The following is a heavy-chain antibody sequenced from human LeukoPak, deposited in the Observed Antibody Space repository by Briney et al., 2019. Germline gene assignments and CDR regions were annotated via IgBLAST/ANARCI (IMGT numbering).Heavy chain of an antibody. V-gene: IGHV3-30*02. CDR2: IRYGGSNK. D-gene: IGHD6-19*01. Sequence: PGGSLRLSCAASGFTFSSYGMHWVHQAPGKGLEWVAFIRYGGSNKYYADSVKGRFTISRDNSKNTLYLQMNSLRAEDTAVYYCAKAVGTLSGWPPFDYWGQGTLVTVSS. CDR3: AKAVGTLSGWPPFDY. CDR1: GFTFSSYG. J-gene: IGHJ4*02.